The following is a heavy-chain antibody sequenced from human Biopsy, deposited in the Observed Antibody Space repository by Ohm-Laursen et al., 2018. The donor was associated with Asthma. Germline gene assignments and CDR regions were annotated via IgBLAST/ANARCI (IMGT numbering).Heavy chain of an antibody. CDR3: ARHPYNFGGFDY. Sequence: SSVKVSCNASGYTFRSYGVSWVRQAPGQGLKWMGWISPFTGDTHFGQKFQGRVTMTTDTSTDTAYMELRSLRSDDTAVYYCARHPYNFGGFDYWGQGSLVLVSS. CDR2: ISPFTGDT. V-gene: IGHV1-18*04. D-gene: IGHD5-24*01. J-gene: IGHJ4*02. CDR1: GYTFRSYG.